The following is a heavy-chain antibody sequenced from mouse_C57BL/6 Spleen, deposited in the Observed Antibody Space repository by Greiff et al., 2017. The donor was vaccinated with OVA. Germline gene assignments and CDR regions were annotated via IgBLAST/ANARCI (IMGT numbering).Heavy chain of an antibody. J-gene: IGHJ3*01. V-gene: IGHV1-69*01. CDR2: IDPSDSYT. D-gene: IGHD2-5*01. CDR3: ARWAYYSNYEAWFAY. CDR1: GYTFTSYW. Sequence: VKLQQPGAELVMPGASVKLSCKASGYTFTSYWMHWVKQRPGQGLEWIGEIDPSDSYTNYNQKFKGKSTLTVDKSSSTAYMQLSSLTSEDSAVYYCARWAYYSNYEAWFAYWGQGTLVTVSA.